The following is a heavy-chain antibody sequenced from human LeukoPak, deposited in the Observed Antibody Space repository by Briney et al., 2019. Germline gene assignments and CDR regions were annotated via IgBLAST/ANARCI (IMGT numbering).Heavy chain of an antibody. CDR3: ARVRYDFWSGYSQYDY. CDR1: GYTFTSYY. CDR2: INPSGGST. Sequence: ASVKVSCKASGYTFTSYYMHWVRQAPGQGLEWMGLINPSGGSTSYAQKFQGRVAMTRDTSTSTVYMELSSLRSEDTAVSYCARVRYDFWSGYSQYDYWGQGTLVTVFS. J-gene: IGHJ4*02. D-gene: IGHD3-3*01. V-gene: IGHV1-46*01.